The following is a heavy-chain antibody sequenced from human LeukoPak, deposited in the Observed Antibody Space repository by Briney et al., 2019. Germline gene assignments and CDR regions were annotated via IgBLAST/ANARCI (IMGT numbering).Heavy chain of an antibody. CDR2: INPNNDDT. CDR3: ARRGSGYGYDY. Sequence: GASVKVSCKASGYTFTGYYMHWVRQAPGQGLEWMGWINPNNDDTNYAQKFQGRVTMTRDTSISTAYMELSSLTSDDTAVYYCARRGSGYGYDYWGQGTLVTVSS. CDR1: GYTFTGYY. J-gene: IGHJ4*02. D-gene: IGHD5-18*01. V-gene: IGHV1-2*02.